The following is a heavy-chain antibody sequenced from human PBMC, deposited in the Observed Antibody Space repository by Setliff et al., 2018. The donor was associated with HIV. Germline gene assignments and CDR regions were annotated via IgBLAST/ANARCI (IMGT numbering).Heavy chain of an antibody. V-gene: IGHV3-48*01. D-gene: IGHD1-1*01. CDR3: VRDINWAFDY. CDR1: GFTFSTYS. Sequence: PGGSLRLSCAASGFTFSTYSMNWVRQAPGKGLEWISYINREETTEWYADCVKGRFIISRDNAKNSLYLQMSSLRAEDTAVYFCVRDINWAFDYWGQGILVTVSS. J-gene: IGHJ4*02. CDR2: INREETTE.